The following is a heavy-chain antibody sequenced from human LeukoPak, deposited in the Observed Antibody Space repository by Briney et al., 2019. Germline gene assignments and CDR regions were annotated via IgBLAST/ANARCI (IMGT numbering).Heavy chain of an antibody. V-gene: IGHV3-23*01. D-gene: IGHD4-17*01. Sequence: PGGSLRLSCEASGFTFNTYAIYWVRQAPGKGLEWVSGICGSGGCTYYADSVKGRFTISRDNSKNTLYLQMNSLRAEDTAVYYCAKTLRYGDYPTGFDPWGQGTLVTVSS. J-gene: IGHJ5*02. CDR2: ICGSGGCT. CDR1: GFTFNTYA. CDR3: AKTLRYGDYPTGFDP.